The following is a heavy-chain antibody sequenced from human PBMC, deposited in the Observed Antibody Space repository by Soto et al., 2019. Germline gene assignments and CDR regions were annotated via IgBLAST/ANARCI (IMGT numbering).Heavy chain of an antibody. CDR2: IYYSGST. D-gene: IGHD3-16*01. CDR1: GGSISSYY. V-gene: IGHV4-59*08. Sequence: SETLSLTCTVSGGSISSYYWSWIRQPPGKGLEWIGYIYYSGSTNYNPSLKSRVTISVDTSKNQFSLKLSSVTAADTAVYYCARALSGGYDYIWGSSSLAHDAFDIWGQGTMVTVSS. CDR3: ARALSGGYDYIWGSSSLAHDAFDI. J-gene: IGHJ3*02.